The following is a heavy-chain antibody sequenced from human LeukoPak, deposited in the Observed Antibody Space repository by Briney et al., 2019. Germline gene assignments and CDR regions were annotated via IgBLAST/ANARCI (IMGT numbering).Heavy chain of an antibody. Sequence: GGSLRLSCAASGFTFSSYSMNWVRQAPGKGLEWVSYISSSSSTIYYADSVKSRFTISRDNAKNSLYLQMNSLRAEDTAVYYCARTWIRFSAGWFDPWGQGTLVTVSS. J-gene: IGHJ5*02. CDR1: GFTFSSYS. D-gene: IGHD5-18*01. CDR3: ARTWIRFSAGWFDP. V-gene: IGHV3-48*01. CDR2: ISSSSSTI.